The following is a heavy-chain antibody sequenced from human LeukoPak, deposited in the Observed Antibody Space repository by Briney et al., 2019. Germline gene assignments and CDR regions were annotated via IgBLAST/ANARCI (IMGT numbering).Heavy chain of an antibody. V-gene: IGHV3-21*01. J-gene: IGHJ4*02. Sequence: PGGSLRLSCAASGFTFSSYSMNWVRQAPGKGLEWVSPISSSSSYIYYADSVKGRFTISRDNAKNSLYLQMNSLRAEDTAVYYCARGSGRFLEWLLLFDYWGQGTLVTVSS. CDR1: GFTFSSYS. CDR2: ISSSSSYI. CDR3: ARGSGRFLEWLLLFDY. D-gene: IGHD3-3*01.